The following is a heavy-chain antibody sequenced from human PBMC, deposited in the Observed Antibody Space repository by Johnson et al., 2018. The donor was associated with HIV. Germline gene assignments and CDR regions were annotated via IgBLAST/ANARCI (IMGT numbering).Heavy chain of an antibody. CDR2: INWNGART. J-gene: IGHJ3*01. CDR1: GFTFDDYA. D-gene: IGHD1-7*01. CDR3: AREPELELQFSHAFDF. Sequence: VQLVESGGGVERPGGSLRLSCAASGFTFDDYAMSWVRQAPGKGLEWVSGINWNGARTGYADSVKGRFTISRDTAKNSLYLHMNSLRAEDTALYYCAREPELELQFSHAFDFWGQGTMVSVSS. V-gene: IGHV3-20*04.